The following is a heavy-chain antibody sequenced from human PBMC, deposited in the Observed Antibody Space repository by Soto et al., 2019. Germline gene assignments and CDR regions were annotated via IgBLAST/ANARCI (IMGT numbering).Heavy chain of an antibody. D-gene: IGHD2-21*01. CDR3: ARQPRGAAVVSSVRNWFDP. Sequence: PSQTLRLTWTVAGGSSSGSSAYWGWIRQPPGKGLEWIGYIYYSGSTNYNPSLKSRVTISVDTSKNQFSLKLNSVTAADTAVYYCARQPRGAAVVSSVRNWFDPWGQGALVTVSS. J-gene: IGHJ5*02. CDR1: GGSSSGSSAY. V-gene: IGHV4-39*01. CDR2: IYYSGST.